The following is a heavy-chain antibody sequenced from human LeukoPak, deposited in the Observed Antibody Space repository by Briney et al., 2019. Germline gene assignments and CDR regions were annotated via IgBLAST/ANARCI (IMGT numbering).Heavy chain of an antibody. CDR3: ARRSPNYYFDY. J-gene: IGHJ4*02. CDR1: GFTFSNAW. V-gene: IGHV3-21*01. Sequence: KPGGSLRLSCATSGFTFSNAWMNWVRQAPGKGLEWVSSISSSNNYIYYADSVKGRFTISRDNAKNSLYLQMNSLRAEDTAVYYCARRSPNYYFDYWGQGTPVTVSS. CDR2: ISSSNNYI.